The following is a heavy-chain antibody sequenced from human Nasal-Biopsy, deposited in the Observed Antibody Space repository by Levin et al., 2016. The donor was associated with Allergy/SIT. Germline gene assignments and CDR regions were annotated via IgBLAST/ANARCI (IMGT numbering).Heavy chain of an antibody. CDR2: IIPIFGTT. CDR1: GGTFSSFG. J-gene: IGHJ5*02. Sequence: SVKVSCKASGGTFSSFGISWVRQAPGHGLEWMGKIIPIFGTTKYAQKFQARVTITADRSTGVAYLELTSLTHEDTATYFCATDIVTTTRQGMLHWLDPWGQGTLVTVSS. CDR3: ATDIVTTTRQGMLHWLDP. D-gene: IGHD5-12*01. V-gene: IGHV1-69*06.